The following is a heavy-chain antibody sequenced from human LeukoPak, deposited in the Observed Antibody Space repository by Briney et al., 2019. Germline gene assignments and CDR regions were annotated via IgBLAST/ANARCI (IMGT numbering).Heavy chain of an antibody. D-gene: IGHD2-15*01. Sequence: GESLKISCKGSGYTFTDYWIGWVRQMPGKGLEWMGIIFPDDSDTKYSPSFQGQVTISVGKSTSAAYLQWSGLKASDSAMYYCGRHGLAGCIGGRCFKSFHYYGMDVWGQGATVTVSS. CDR2: IFPDDSDT. V-gene: IGHV5-51*01. CDR1: GYTFTDYW. CDR3: GRHGLAGCIGGRCFKSFHYYGMDV. J-gene: IGHJ6*02.